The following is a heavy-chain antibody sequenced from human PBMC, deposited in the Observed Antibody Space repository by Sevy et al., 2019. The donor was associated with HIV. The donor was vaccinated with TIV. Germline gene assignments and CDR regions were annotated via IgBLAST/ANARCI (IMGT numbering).Heavy chain of an antibody. D-gene: IGHD6-13*01. CDR1: RFIFNDYG. Sequence: GGSLRLSCAASRFIFNDYGMHWVRQAPGKGLEWVAFIQYDGNDKYYADSMRGRFTISRDNSKNMLFLQMNSLRSEDMAMYYCAKNTAAAGAGGFDYWGQGTLVTVSS. J-gene: IGHJ4*02. CDR2: IQYDGNDK. V-gene: IGHV3-30*02. CDR3: AKNTAAAGAGGFDY.